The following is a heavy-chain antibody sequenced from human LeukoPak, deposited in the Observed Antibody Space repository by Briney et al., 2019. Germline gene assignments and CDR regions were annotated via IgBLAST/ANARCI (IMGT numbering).Heavy chain of an antibody. J-gene: IGHJ4*02. Sequence: GASVKVSCKASEYTFTDYYMHWVRQAPGQGLEWMGGIIPIFGTANYAQKFQGRVTITADESTSTAYMELSSLRSEDTAVYYCARAPHYHLYYFDYWGQGTLVTVSS. CDR2: IIPIFGTA. CDR3: ARAPHYHLYYFDY. CDR1: EYTFTDYY. D-gene: IGHD2-2*01. V-gene: IGHV1-69*13.